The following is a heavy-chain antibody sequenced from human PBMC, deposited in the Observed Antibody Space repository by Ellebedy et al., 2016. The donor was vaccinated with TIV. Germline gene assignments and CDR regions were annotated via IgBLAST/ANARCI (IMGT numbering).Heavy chain of an antibody. CDR2: IYSGGST. Sequence: GESLKISCAASGFTVSSNYMNWVRQTPGKGLEWVSVIYSGGSTYYADSVKGRFTVSRDNSKNTLYLQMNSLRAEDTAVYYCAVQGPAARQADWGQGTLVTVSS. V-gene: IGHV3-66*01. CDR1: GFTVSSNY. D-gene: IGHD6-6*01. CDR3: AVQGPAARQAD. J-gene: IGHJ4*02.